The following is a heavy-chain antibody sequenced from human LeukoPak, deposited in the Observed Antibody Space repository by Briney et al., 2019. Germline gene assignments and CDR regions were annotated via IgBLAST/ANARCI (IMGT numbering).Heavy chain of an antibody. D-gene: IGHD3-10*01. CDR3: ARDIGGSGSSLDY. Sequence: SETLSLTCTVSGDSIRSYYWSWILPPPGKGLEWIGYIYYSGSTNYNPSLKSRVTISVDTPKNQFSLKLNSVTAADTAVYYCARDIGGSGSSLDYWGQGTLVTVSS. J-gene: IGHJ4*02. CDR2: IYYSGST. CDR1: GDSIRSYY. V-gene: IGHV4-59*01.